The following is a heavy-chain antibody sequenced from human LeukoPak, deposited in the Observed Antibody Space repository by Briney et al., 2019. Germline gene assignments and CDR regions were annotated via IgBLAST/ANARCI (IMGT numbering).Heavy chain of an antibody. CDR1: GGSIASSNW. V-gene: IGHV4-4*02. Sequence: PSETLSLTCAVSGGSIASSNWWSWVRQPPGKGLEWIGEIYHSGSTNYNPSLKSRVTISVDTSKNQFPLKLSSVTAADTAVYYCARDFQALSGAWGQGTLVTVSS. CDR2: IYHSGST. J-gene: IGHJ5*02. CDR3: ARDFQALSGA.